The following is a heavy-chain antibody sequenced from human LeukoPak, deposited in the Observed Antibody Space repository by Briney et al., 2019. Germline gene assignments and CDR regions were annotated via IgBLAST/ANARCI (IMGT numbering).Heavy chain of an antibody. CDR2: ISSSSSYI. J-gene: IGHJ4*02. CDR3: ASKHGAFDY. Sequence: GGSLRLSCAASGFTFSSYSMNWVRQAPGKGLEWVSSISSSSSYIYYADSVKGRFTISRDNAKNSLYLRMNSLRAEDTAVYYCASKHGAFDYWGQGTLVTVSS. CDR1: GFTFSSYS. V-gene: IGHV3-21*01.